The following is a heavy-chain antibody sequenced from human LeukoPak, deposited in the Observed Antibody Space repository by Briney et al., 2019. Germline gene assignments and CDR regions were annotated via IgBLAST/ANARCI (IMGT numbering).Heavy chain of an antibody. CDR1: GGSISSSSYY. CDR3: ARVRDSSSHGLYFRH. J-gene: IGHJ1*01. CDR2: ISYSGST. Sequence: SETLSLTCTVSGGSISSSSYYWSWIRQPPGKGLEWIGYISYSGSTNYNPSLKSRVTISVDTSKNQFSLKLSSVTAADTAVYYCARVRDSSSHGLYFRHWGQGTLVTVSS. D-gene: IGHD6-13*01. V-gene: IGHV4-61*01.